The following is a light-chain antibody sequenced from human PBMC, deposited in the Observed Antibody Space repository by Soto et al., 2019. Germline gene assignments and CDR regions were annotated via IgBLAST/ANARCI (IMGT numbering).Light chain of an antibody. CDR2: GTS. CDR1: QSLSTVF. J-gene: IGKJ2*01. V-gene: IGKV3-20*01. Sequence: DIVLTQSPGTLSLSPGEGATLSCRASQSLSTVFLAWYQQKPGQAPRLLIYGTSRKATGIPHRFSGSGSGPDFTLTISRLEPEDCAVYFCHQYATPPYSFGLGTKLQTK. CDR3: HQYATPPYS.